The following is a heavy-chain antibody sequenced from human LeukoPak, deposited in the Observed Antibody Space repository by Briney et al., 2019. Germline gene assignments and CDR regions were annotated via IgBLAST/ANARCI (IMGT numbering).Heavy chain of an antibody. Sequence: ASVKVSCKASGYTFTSYGVSWVRQAPGQGLEWMGWISAYNGNTNYAQKLQGRVTMTTDTSTSTAYMELRSLRSDDTAVYYCARGGAGRGYSYGQGDYYYMDVWGKGTTVTVSS. V-gene: IGHV1-18*01. CDR3: ARGGAGRGYSYGQGDYYYMDV. J-gene: IGHJ6*03. CDR1: GYTFTSYG. D-gene: IGHD5-18*01. CDR2: ISAYNGNT.